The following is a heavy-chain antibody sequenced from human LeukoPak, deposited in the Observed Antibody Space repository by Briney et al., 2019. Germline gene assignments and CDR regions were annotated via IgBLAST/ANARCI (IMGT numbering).Heavy chain of an antibody. CDR3: ARVIAARRQYYYYYYMDV. CDR1: AGSISSNF. V-gene: IGHV4-4*07. Sequence: PSETLSLTCIVSAGSISSNFWSWVRQPAGKGLEWIGRTYTRGSTNYNPYLKSRVTISVDKSKNQVSLKRSSVTAADTAVYYCARVIAARRQYYYYYYMDVWGKGTTVTVSS. J-gene: IGHJ6*03. D-gene: IGHD6-6*01. CDR2: TYTRGST.